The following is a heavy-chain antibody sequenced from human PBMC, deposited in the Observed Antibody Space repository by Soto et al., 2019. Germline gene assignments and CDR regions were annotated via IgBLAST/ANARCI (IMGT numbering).Heavy chain of an antibody. J-gene: IGHJ6*02. Sequence: PSETLSLTCTVSGGSISSGGYYWSWIRQHPGKGPEWIGYIYYSGSTYYNPSLKSRVTISVDTSKNQFSLKLSSVTAADTAVYYSARDRVTMVRGGRWEKQNYYYYGMDVWGQGTTVTVSS. D-gene: IGHD3-10*01. CDR3: ARDRVTMVRGGRWEKQNYYYYGMDV. CDR1: GGSISSGGYY. CDR2: IYYSGST. V-gene: IGHV4-31*03.